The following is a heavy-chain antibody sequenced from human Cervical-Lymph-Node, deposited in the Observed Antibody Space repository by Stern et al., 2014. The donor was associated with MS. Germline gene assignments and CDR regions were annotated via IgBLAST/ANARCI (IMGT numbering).Heavy chain of an antibody. D-gene: IGHD6-13*01. CDR1: GSTFSNSG. Sequence: QVQLVESGGGVVQPGRSLRLSCAGSGSTFSNSGMHWVRQAPGKGLEWVAFISFDGTKEYYADSLEGRVTVSRDNSQNTLYLQMNNLRTEDTAVYYCAKDYITVSWYQDRDDPFDIWGQGTMVTVSS. CDR2: ISFDGTKE. V-gene: IGHV3-30*18. CDR3: AKDYITVSWYQDRDDPFDI. J-gene: IGHJ3*02.